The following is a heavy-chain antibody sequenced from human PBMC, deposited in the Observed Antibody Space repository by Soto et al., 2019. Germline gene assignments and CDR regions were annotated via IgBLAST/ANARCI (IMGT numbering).Heavy chain of an antibody. Sequence: ASVKVSCKASGYTFTSYAMHWVRHAPGQRLEWMGWISAYNGNTNYAQKLQGRVTMTTDTSTSTAYMELRSLRSDDTAVYYCARDIAAAGPWFDPWGQGTLVTVSS. CDR3: ARDIAAAGPWFDP. D-gene: IGHD6-13*01. J-gene: IGHJ5*02. CDR1: GYTFTSYA. CDR2: ISAYNGNT. V-gene: IGHV1-18*01.